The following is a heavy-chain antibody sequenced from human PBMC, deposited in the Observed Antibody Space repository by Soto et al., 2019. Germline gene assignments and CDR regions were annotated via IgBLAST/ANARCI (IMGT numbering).Heavy chain of an antibody. J-gene: IGHJ6*02. V-gene: IGHV1-18*01. D-gene: IGHD6-19*01. CDR3: ARGVIAVAGEYYYYYGMDV. CDR1: GYTLTSYC. Sequence: SVKVSCKASGYTLTSYCISWVRQAPGQGLEWMGWISAYNGNTNYAQKLQGRVTMTTDTSTSTAYMELRSLRSDDTAVYYCARGVIAVAGEYYYYYGMDVWGQGTMVTVSS. CDR2: ISAYNGNT.